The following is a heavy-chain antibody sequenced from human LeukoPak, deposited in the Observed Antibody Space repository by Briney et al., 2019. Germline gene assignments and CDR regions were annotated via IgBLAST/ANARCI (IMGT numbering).Heavy chain of an antibody. V-gene: IGHV1-2*02. J-gene: IGHJ4*02. CDR1: GYTFTGYY. CDR3: ARGRELDVGGFDY. CDR2: INPNSGGT. Sequence: GASVKVSCKASGYTFTGYYMHWVRQAPGQGLEWMGWINPNSGGTNYAQKVQGRVTMTRDTSISTAYMELSRLRSDDTAVYYCARGRELDVGGFDYWGQGTLATVSS. D-gene: IGHD1-26*01.